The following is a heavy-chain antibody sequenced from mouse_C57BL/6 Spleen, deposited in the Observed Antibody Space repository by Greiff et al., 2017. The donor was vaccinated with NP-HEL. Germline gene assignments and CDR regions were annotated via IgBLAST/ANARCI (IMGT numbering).Heavy chain of an antibody. J-gene: IGHJ1*03. CDR1: GFSLTSYG. D-gene: IGHD1-1*01. CDR3: ARNSITTVVATWDWYFDV. V-gene: IGHV2-2*01. CDR2: IWSGGST. Sequence: QVHVKQSGPGLVQPSQSLSITCTVSGFSLTSYGVHWVRQSPGKGLEWLGVIWSGGSTDYNAAFISRLSISKDNSKSQVFFKMNSLQADDTAIYYWARNSITTVVATWDWYFDVWGTGTTVTVSS.